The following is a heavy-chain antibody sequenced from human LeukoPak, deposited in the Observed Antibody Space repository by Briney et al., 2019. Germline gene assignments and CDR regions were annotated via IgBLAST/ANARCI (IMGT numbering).Heavy chain of an antibody. Sequence: SETLSLTCTVSGGSISSYYWSWIRQPPGKGLEGIGEISHSGSTRYSPSLKGRVTVSVDTSNNQFSLNLTSVTAADTAVYYCARQDKDIWNYYNMDVWGKGTTVTVSS. CDR3: ARQDKDIWNYYNMDV. D-gene: IGHD2-15*01. CDR1: GGSISSYY. CDR2: ISHSGST. V-gene: IGHV4-34*01. J-gene: IGHJ6*03.